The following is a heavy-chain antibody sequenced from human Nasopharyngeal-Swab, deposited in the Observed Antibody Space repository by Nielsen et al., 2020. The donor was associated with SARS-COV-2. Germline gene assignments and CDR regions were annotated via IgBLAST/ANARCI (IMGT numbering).Heavy chain of an antibody. CDR2: IYSGCTT. J-gene: IGHJ6*02. D-gene: IGHD6-13*01. Sequence: GESLKISCAASGFTGSSNYIRWVRQAPGKGLEWVSVIYSGCTTYYADSVKGRFTISRDNSKNTLYPQIDSLRAEGTAVYYCARDQASSSWYGDYYYYYGMDVWGQGTTVTVSS. V-gene: IGHV3-53*01. CDR1: GFTGSSNY. CDR3: ARDQASSSWYGDYYYYYGMDV.